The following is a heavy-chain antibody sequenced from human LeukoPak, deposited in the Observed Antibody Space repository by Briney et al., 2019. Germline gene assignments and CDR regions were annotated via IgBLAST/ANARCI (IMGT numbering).Heavy chain of an antibody. V-gene: IGHV4-4*09. CDR3: ARHGSVRSPLGP. D-gene: IGHD3-10*01. CDR2: IYASGST. Sequence: SETLSLTCSVSGGSISSYYWSWIRQPPGKVLEWNGYIYASGSTNYNPSLKSRVTISVDTSKNQFSLNLTSVTAADTAVYYCARHGSVRSPLGPWGQGTLVTVSS. J-gene: IGHJ5*02. CDR1: GGSISSYY.